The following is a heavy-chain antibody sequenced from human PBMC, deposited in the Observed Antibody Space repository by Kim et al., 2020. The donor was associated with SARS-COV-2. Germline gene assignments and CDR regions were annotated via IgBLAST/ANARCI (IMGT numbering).Heavy chain of an antibody. Sequence: SETLSLTCTVSGGSISSSSYYWGWIRQPPGKGLEWIGSIYYSGSTYYNPSLKSRVTISVDTSKNQFSLKLSSVTAADTAVYYCAREGDTAMANYYYYGMDVWGQGTTVTVSS. V-gene: IGHV4-39*02. CDR3: AREGDTAMANYYYYGMDV. D-gene: IGHD5-18*01. CDR2: IYYSGST. CDR1: GGSISSSSYY. J-gene: IGHJ6*02.